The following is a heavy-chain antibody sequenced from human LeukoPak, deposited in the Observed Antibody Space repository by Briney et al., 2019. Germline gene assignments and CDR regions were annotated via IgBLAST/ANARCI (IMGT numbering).Heavy chain of an antibody. J-gene: IGHJ5*02. CDR2: IYYSGST. CDR1: GGSTSSGNYY. CDR3: ARAGGGGSYYPWFDP. D-gene: IGHD1-26*01. V-gene: IGHV4-30-4*08. Sequence: SETLSLTCTVSGGSTSSGNYYWSWIRQPPGKGLEWIGYIYYSGSTYYNPSLKSRVTISVDTSKNQFSLKLSSVTAADTAVYYCARAGGGGSYYPWFDPWGQGTLVTVSS.